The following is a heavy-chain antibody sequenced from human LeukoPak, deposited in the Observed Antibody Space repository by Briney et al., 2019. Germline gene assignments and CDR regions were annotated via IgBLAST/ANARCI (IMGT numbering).Heavy chain of an antibody. V-gene: IGHV4-59*01. D-gene: IGHD2-8*01. CDR1: GGSISSYY. J-gene: IGHJ4*02. CDR3: ATEGYCTNGVCSSRIY. CDR2: IYYSGST. Sequence: SETLSLTCTVSGGSISSYYWSWIRQPPGKGLEWIGYIYYSGSTNYNPSLKSRVTISVDTSKNQFSLKLSSVTAADTAVYYCATEGYCTNGVCSSRIYWGQGTLVTVSS.